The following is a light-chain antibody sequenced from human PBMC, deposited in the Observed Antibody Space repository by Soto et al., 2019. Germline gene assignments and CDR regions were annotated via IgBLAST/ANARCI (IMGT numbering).Light chain of an antibody. CDR2: EVS. Sequence: QSALTQPPSASGSPGQSVTISGTGTSSDVGAYNYVSWYQQYPGKAPKLMIYEVSKRPSGVPDRFSGSKSGKTASLTVSGLQPEDEADYYCTSYAGSDIWVFGVGTKLTVL. J-gene: IGLJ3*02. CDR1: SSDVGAYNY. V-gene: IGLV2-8*01. CDR3: TSYAGSDIWV.